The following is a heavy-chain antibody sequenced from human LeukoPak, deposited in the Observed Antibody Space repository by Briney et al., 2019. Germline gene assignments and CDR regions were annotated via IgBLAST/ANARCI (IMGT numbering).Heavy chain of an antibody. Sequence: GGSLRLSCAASGFTFSSYVMSWVRQASGKGLEWVSAISGSGSSTYYADSVKGRFTISRDNSKNTLYLQMNSLRAEDTAIYYCAKETTVTTCDYWGQGTLATVSS. J-gene: IGHJ4*02. CDR2: ISGSGSST. V-gene: IGHV3-23*01. CDR1: GFTFSSYV. CDR3: AKETTVTTCDY. D-gene: IGHD4-17*01.